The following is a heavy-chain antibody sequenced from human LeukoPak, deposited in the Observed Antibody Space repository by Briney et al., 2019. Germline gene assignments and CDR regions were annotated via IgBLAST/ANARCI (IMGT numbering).Heavy chain of an antibody. V-gene: IGHV3-23*01. D-gene: IGHD2-2*01. CDR1: RFTFSDYA. Sequence: GGSLRLSCVASRFTFSDYAMSWVRQAPGKGLEWVSAISGSGGSTYYADSVKGRFTISRDNSKNTLYLQMNSLRAEDTAVYYCAKDRVVVPAAMLGYWGQGTLVTVSS. CDR3: AKDRVVVPAAMLGY. CDR2: ISGSGGST. J-gene: IGHJ4*02.